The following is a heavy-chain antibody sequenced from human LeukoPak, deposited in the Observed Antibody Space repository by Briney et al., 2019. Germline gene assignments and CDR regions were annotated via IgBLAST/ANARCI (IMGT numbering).Heavy chain of an antibody. Sequence: GASVKVSCKTSGYTFTSYAVGWVRQAPGQGLEWMGWISPYNGDTKYAQNVQGRLTLTTDTSTRTVYMELRSLRFDDTAVYYCARDSRAYTFPFDYWGQGTLVTVSS. V-gene: IGHV1-18*04. J-gene: IGHJ4*02. CDR3: ARDSRAYTFPFDY. D-gene: IGHD2/OR15-2a*01. CDR2: ISPYNGDT. CDR1: GYTFTSYA.